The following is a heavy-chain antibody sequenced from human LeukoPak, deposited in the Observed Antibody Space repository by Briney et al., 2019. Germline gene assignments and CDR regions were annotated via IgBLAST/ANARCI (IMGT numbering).Heavy chain of an antibody. CDR3: ARDPSSWYSFPYYYYYMDV. Sequence: PGGSLRLSCAVSGFTFSSYWMHWVRQVPGKGLVWVSRINSDGSSTSYADSVKGRFTISRDNAKNSLYLQMNSLRAEDTAVYYCARDPSSWYSFPYYYYYMDVWGKGTTVTISS. CDR1: GFTFSSYW. D-gene: IGHD6-13*01. CDR2: INSDGSST. V-gene: IGHV3-74*01. J-gene: IGHJ6*03.